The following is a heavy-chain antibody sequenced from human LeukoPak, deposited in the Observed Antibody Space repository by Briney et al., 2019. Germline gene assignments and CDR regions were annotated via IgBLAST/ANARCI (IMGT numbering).Heavy chain of an antibody. CDR3: ARSWELPRGDFDY. D-gene: IGHD1-7*01. J-gene: IGHJ4*02. Sequence: PGGSLRLSCAASGFTFSSYAMHWVRQAPGKGLEWVAVISYDGSNKYYADSVKGRFTISRDNSKNTLYLQMNSLRAEDTAVYYCARSWELPRGDFDYWGQGTLVTVSS. V-gene: IGHV3-30-3*01. CDR2: ISYDGSNK. CDR1: GFTFSSYA.